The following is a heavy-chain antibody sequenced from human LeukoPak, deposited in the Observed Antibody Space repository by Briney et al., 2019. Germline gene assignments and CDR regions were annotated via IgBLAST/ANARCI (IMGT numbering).Heavy chain of an antibody. CDR1: GGSISSYY. J-gene: IGHJ4*02. V-gene: IGHV4-59*01. CDR3: ARGGNRYYFNY. CDR2: IYYSGST. Sequence: SETLSLTCTVSGGSISSYYWSWIRQPPGKGLEWIGYIYYSGSTNYNPSLKSRVTISVDTSKNQFSLKLISVTAADTAVYYCARGGNRYYFNYWGQGTRVTVSS.